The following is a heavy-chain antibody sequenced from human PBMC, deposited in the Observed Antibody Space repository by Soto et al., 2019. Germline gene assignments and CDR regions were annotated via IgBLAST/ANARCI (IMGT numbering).Heavy chain of an antibody. CDR3: AGSFSVAGHFDF. Sequence: QVQLQESGPGLVKPSETLSLTCTVSGGSISNYHWNWIRQPPGKGLEWIAYTYHIGSTNYNPSLKSRVTMSLDTSKSQFSLKLSSVTAADTAVYYCAGSFSVAGHFDFWGQGTLVTVSS. CDR1: GGSISNYH. CDR2: TYHIGST. V-gene: IGHV4-59*08. D-gene: IGHD6-19*01. J-gene: IGHJ4*02.